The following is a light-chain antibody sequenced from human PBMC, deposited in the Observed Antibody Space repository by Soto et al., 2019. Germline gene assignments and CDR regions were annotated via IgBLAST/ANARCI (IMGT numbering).Light chain of an antibody. CDR1: SSDVGNYNY. CDR3: TSPTPGSLYV. J-gene: IGLJ1*01. V-gene: IGLV2-14*01. CDR2: MVS. Sequence: QSSLTEPACVSVSPGQSITISCTGTSSDVGNYNYVSWYQQYPGRVPKLLIYMVSNRPSGVSNRFSGSKSGNTASLTISGLQAEDEADYFCTSPTPGSLYVFGTGTKVTVL.